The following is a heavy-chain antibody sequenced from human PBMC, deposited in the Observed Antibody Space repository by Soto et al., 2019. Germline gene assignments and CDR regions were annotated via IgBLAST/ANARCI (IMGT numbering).Heavy chain of an antibody. CDR1: GFTFSSYG. V-gene: IGHV3-33*01. CDR2: IWYDGSNK. J-gene: IGHJ3*02. CDR3: ARDSYGAFDI. D-gene: IGHD3-10*01. Sequence: QVQLVESGGGVVQPGRSLRLSCAASGFTFSSYGMHWVRQAPGKGLEWVAVIWYDGSNKYYADSVKGRFTISRDNSKNTLYLQMNSPRADDTAVYYRARDSYGAFDIWGQGTIVTVSS.